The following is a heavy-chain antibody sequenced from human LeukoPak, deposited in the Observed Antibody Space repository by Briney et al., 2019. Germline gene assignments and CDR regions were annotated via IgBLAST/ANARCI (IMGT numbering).Heavy chain of an antibody. Sequence: GGSLRLSCAASGFNFSIYSMNWVRQAPGKGLEWVSYITRSSTTIYYADSVKGRFTISRDNAKNSLYLQMNSLRAEDTAVYYCAREAQIAARRAKFDYWGQGTLVTVSS. V-gene: IGHV3-48*04. CDR1: GFNFSIYS. J-gene: IGHJ4*02. CDR3: AREAQIAARRAKFDY. CDR2: ITRSSTTI. D-gene: IGHD6-6*01.